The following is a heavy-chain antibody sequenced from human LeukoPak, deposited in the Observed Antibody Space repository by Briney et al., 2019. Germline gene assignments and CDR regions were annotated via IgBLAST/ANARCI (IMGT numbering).Heavy chain of an antibody. V-gene: IGHV3-23*01. D-gene: IGHD3-22*01. CDR1: GFTFSSYA. CDR3: ARDHATYYYDSSGYYDY. J-gene: IGHJ4*02. Sequence: GGSLRLSCAASGFTFSSYAMSWVRQAPGKGLEWVSAISGSSGNTYYADSVKGRFTISRDNSKNTLYLQMNSLRAEDTAVYYCARDHATYYYDSSGYYDYWGQGTLVTVSS. CDR2: ISGSSGNT.